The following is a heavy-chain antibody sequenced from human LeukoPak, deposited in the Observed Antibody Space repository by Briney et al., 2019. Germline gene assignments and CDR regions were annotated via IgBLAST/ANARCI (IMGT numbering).Heavy chain of an antibody. V-gene: IGHV3-23*01. D-gene: IGHD2-2*01. CDR3: ARGGYCSSTSCPTISYGMDV. CDR1: GFTFSSYA. J-gene: IGHJ6*02. Sequence: PGGSLRLTCAASGFTFSSYAMSWVRQAPGKGLEWVSAISGSGGSTYYADSVKGRFTISRDNSKNTLYLQMNSLRAEDTAVYYCARGGYCSSTSCPTISYGMDVWGQGTTVTVSS. CDR2: ISGSGGST.